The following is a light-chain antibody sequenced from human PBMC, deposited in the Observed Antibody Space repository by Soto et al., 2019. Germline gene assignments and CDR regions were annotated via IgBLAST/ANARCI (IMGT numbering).Light chain of an antibody. CDR3: QQYKVYPYT. Sequence: DIQMTQSPSTPSASIGDRVTLTCRASQSLTGRLAWYQQKPGRPPKLLIYDISILESGVPSRFSGSESGTDLTLTTSSLRPDDFATFYGQQYKVYPYTFSQGTRLDI. CDR2: DIS. J-gene: IGKJ2*01. V-gene: IGKV1-5*01. CDR1: QSLTGR.